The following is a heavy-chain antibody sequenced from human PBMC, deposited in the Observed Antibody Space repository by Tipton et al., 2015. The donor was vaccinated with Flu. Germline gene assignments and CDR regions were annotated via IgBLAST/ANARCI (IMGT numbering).Heavy chain of an antibody. CDR1: GGSISTSGYY. CDR3: ARVGVVTPFDY. J-gene: IGHJ4*02. Sequence: LRLSCTVSGGSISTSGYYWGWIRQPPGKGLEWIGSIRYGGSSYYNPSLKSRVTISVDTSKNQFSLKLSSVTAADTAVYYCARVGVVTPFDYWGQGTLVTVSS. D-gene: IGHD4-23*01. CDR2: IRYGGSS. V-gene: IGHV4-39*07.